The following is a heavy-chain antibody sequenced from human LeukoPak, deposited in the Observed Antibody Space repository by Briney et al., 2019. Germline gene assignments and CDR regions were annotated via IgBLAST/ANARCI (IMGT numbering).Heavy chain of an antibody. V-gene: IGHV3-21*01. J-gene: IGHJ3*02. Sequence: SGGSLRLSCAASGFTFSSYSMNWVRQVPGKGLEWVSSISTSSIYIYYADSMKGRFTISRDNAKKSLYLQMNSLRAEDTAVYYCARGHGVVAASDDAFDIWGQGTMVTVSS. CDR1: GFTFSSYS. CDR2: ISTSSIYI. D-gene: IGHD2-2*01. CDR3: ARGHGVVAASDDAFDI.